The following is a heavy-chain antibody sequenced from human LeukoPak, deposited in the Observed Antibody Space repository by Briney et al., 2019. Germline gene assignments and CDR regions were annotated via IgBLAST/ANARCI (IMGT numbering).Heavy chain of an antibody. V-gene: IGHV4-34*01. Sequence: SETLSLTCAVYGGPFSGYYWSWIRQPPGKGLEWIGEINHSGSTNYNPSLKSRVTISVDTSKNQFSLKLSSVTAADTAVYYCARGKILTGYERANWFDPWGQGTLVTVSS. J-gene: IGHJ5*02. D-gene: IGHD3-9*01. CDR3: ARGKILTGYERANWFDP. CDR2: INHSGST. CDR1: GGPFSGYY.